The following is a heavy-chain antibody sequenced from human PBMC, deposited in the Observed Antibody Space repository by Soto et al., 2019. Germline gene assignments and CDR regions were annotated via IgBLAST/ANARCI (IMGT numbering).Heavy chain of an antibody. CDR1: GFTFSNYG. Sequence: VQLVESGGGVVQPGRSLRLSCAASGFTFSNYGMHWVRQAPGKGLERVAVILNDGSNRYHADSVKERFTISRDNSKNMLYLQMNSLRAEDTAVYYWARDDEYSGNGMDVWGQGPTVTGS. CDR2: ILNDGSNR. CDR3: ARDDEYSGNGMDV. J-gene: IGHJ6*02. D-gene: IGHD3-10*01. V-gene: IGHV3-33*01.